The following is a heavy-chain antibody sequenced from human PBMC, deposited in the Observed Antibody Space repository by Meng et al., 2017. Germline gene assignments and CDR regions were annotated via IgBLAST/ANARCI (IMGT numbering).Heavy chain of an antibody. Sequence: ASVKVSCKASGYTFTGYYMHWVRQAPGQGLEWRGRINPNSGGTNYAQKFQGRVTMTRDTSISTAYMELSRLRSDDTAVYYCARDSSGWYEGGWFDPWGQGTLVTVSS. CDR2: INPNSGGT. CDR3: ARDSSGWYEGGWFDP. CDR1: GYTFTGYY. V-gene: IGHV1-2*06. D-gene: IGHD6-19*01. J-gene: IGHJ5*02.